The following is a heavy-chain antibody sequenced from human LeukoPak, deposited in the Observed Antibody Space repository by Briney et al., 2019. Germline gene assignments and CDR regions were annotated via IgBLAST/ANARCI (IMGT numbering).Heavy chain of an antibody. CDR2: IYTSGST. V-gene: IGHV4-61*02. J-gene: IGHJ1*01. Sequence: PSETLSLTCTVSGDSISSGDYYWSWIRQPAGKGLEWIGRIYTSGSTNYNPSLKSRVTMSVDTSKNQFSLKLSSVTAADTAVYYCARRSRNPRSSHFQHWGQGTLVTVSS. D-gene: IGHD1-14*01. CDR1: GDSISSGDYY. CDR3: ARRSRNPRSSHFQH.